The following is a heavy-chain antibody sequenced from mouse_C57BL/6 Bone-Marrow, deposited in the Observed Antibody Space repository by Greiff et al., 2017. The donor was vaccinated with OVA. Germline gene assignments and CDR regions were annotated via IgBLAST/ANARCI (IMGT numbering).Heavy chain of an antibody. CDR3: ARNYGYYYAMDY. V-gene: IGHV1-19*01. J-gene: IGHJ4*01. CDR2: INPYNGGT. Sequence: VQLKESGPVLVKPGASVKMSCKASGYTFTDYYMNWVKQSPGKSLEWIGVINPYNGGTSYNQKFKGKATLTVDKSSSTAYMELNSLTSEDSAVYYCARNYGYYYAMDYWGQGTSVTVSS. D-gene: IGHD1-1*01. CDR1: GYTFTDYY.